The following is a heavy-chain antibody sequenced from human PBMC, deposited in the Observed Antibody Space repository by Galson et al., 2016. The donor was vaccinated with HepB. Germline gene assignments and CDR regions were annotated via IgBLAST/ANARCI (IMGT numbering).Heavy chain of an antibody. CDR3: ARRGLKYGMDV. CDR1: GYSFTDYW. CDR2: IYPGDSDT. D-gene: IGHD6-25*01. J-gene: IGHJ6*02. V-gene: IGHV5-51*01. Sequence: QSGAEVKKPGESLKISCKGSGYSFTDYWIGWVRQMPGKGLEWMGIIYPGDSDTSYSPSFQGQVTILADKSISTAYLQWGSLKASETAMYYCARRGLKYGMDVWGQGTTVTVSS.